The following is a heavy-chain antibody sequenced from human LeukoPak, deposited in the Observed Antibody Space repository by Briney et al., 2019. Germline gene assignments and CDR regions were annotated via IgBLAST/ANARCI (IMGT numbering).Heavy chain of an antibody. V-gene: IGHV3-21*01. Sequence: GGSLRLSCAASGFTFSSYETNWVRQAPGKGLEWVSSITSSSSYIYYADSVKGRFTISRDNAKNSVFLQMNGLRAEDTAVYYCARSEWVGATTSWFDPWGQGTLVTVSS. CDR1: GFTFSSYE. CDR3: ARSEWVGATTSWFDP. J-gene: IGHJ5*02. D-gene: IGHD1-26*01. CDR2: ITSSSSYI.